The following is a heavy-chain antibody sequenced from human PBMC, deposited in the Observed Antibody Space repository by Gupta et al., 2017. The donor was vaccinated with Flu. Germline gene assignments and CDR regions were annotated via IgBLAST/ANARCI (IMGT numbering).Heavy chain of an antibody. J-gene: IGHJ2*01. Sequence: QVQLVASGGGVVQPGRSLRLSCAASGFTFRSYGMHWVRQAPGKGLEWVAVISYDGSNKYYADSVKGRFTISRDNSKNTLYLQMNSLRAEDTSVYYCAKDSGGYCSTDSCFWWYFDFWGRGALVTVSS. V-gene: IGHV3-30*18. CDR1: GFTFRSYG. CDR2: ISYDGSNK. D-gene: IGHD2-15*01. CDR3: AKDSGGYCSTDSCFWWYFDF.